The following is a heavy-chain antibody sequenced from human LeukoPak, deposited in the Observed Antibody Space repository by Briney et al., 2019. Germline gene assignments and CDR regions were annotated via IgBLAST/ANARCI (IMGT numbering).Heavy chain of an antibody. D-gene: IGHD1/OR15-1a*01. CDR1: GFSFSDAW. J-gene: IGHJ4*02. CDR2: IKQDGSGL. CDR3: ARDPGRTGFDY. V-gene: IGHV3-7*03. Sequence: GGSLRLSCAASGFSFSDAWMNWVRQAPGKGLEWVANIKQDGSGLYYVESVKGRFTISRDSAENSLYLRMTSLRAEDTAVYYCARDPGRTGFDYWGQGTLVTVSS.